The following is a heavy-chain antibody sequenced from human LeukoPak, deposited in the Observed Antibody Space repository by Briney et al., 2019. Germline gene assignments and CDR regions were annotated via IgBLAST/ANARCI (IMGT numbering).Heavy chain of an antibody. J-gene: IGHJ4*02. V-gene: IGHV3-23*01. CDR2: ISGSGGTT. D-gene: IGHD2-15*01. Sequence: PGGSLRLSCAASGFTFSSYAMRWVRQAPGKELEWVSSISGSGGTTYYADSVKGRFTISRDNSKNTLYLQMNSLRAEDTALYYCAKPTGYYFDYWGQGTLVTVSS. CDR3: AKPTGYYFDY. CDR1: GFTFSSYA.